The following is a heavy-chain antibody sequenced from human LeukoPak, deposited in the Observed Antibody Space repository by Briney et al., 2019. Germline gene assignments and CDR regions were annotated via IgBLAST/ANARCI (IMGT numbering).Heavy chain of an antibody. Sequence: SETLSLTCTVSGGSISSGVYYWSWIRQPPGEGLEWIGYIYYSGGTYYNPSLKSRVTISVDTSKNQFSLKLSSVTAADTAVYYCARAAFGPAGFDYWGQGTLVTVSS. V-gene: IGHV4-30-4*01. D-gene: IGHD3-10*01. CDR1: GGSISSGVYY. J-gene: IGHJ4*02. CDR3: ARAAFGPAGFDY. CDR2: IYYSGGT.